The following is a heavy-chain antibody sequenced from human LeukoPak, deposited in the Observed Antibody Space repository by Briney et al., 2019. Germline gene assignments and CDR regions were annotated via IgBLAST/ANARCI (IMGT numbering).Heavy chain of an antibody. V-gene: IGHV3-7*01. D-gene: IGHD3-3*01. CDR1: GFTFSSYW. J-gene: IGHJ5*02. CDR3: ARENYDFWSGPSGP. Sequence: QSGGSLRLSCAASGFTFSSYWMSWVRQAPGKGLEWVANIKQDGSEKYYVDSVKGRFTISRDNAKNSLYLQMNSLRAEDTAVYYCARENYDFWSGPSGPWGQGTLVTVSS. CDR2: IKQDGSEK.